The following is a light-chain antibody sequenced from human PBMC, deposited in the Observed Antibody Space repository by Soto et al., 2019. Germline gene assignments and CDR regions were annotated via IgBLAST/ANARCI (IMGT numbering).Light chain of an antibody. V-gene: IGLV2-23*01. CDR2: EGT. CDR3: CSYAGSSTYV. CDR1: SSDVGSYNL. Sequence: QSVLTQPSSWSGSPGQSITISGTGTSSDVGSYNLVSWYQHHPGKAPKFLIYEGTKRPSGVSNRFSGSKSGNTASLTISGLQAEDEADYYCCSYAGSSTYVFGTGTKVTVL. J-gene: IGLJ1*01.